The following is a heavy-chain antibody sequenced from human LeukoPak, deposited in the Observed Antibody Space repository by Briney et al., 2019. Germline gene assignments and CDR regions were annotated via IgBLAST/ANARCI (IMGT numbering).Heavy chain of an antibody. J-gene: IGHJ3*02. Sequence: ASVKVSCKASGYTFTGYYMHWVRQAPGQGLEWMGIINPSGGSTSYAQKFQGRVTMTRDMSTSTVYMELSSLRSEDTAVYYCARDYVTYYYDSSGYYPGAFDIWGQGTMVTVSS. V-gene: IGHV1-46*01. CDR1: GYTFTGYY. CDR2: INPSGGST. CDR3: ARDYVTYYYDSSGYYPGAFDI. D-gene: IGHD3-22*01.